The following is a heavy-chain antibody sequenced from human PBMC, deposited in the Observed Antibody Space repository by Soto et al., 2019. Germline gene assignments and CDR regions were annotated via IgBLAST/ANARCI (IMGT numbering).Heavy chain of an antibody. D-gene: IGHD5-12*01. CDR2: INPSGGST. Sequence: QVQLVQSGAEVKKPGASVKASCKASGYTFTNYYIHWVRQAPGQGLEWMGIINPSGGSTNYAQNFQGRVTLTRDTSTSTVYMELSSLRSEDTAVYYCARGGPEMATIGGFDYWGQGTLVTVSS. V-gene: IGHV1-46*01. CDR3: ARGGPEMATIGGFDY. CDR1: GYTFTNYY. J-gene: IGHJ4*02.